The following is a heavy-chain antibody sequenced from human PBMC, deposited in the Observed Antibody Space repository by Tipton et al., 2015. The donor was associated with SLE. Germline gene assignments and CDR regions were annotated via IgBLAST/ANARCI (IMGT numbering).Heavy chain of an antibody. D-gene: IGHD2-21*01. CDR1: GFTFSSYS. Sequence: SLRLSCAASGFTFSSYSMNWVRQAPGKGLEWVSSISSSSSYIYYAGSVKGRFTISRDNAKNSLYLQMNSLRAEDTAVYYCAKTPGVVVIAANWFDPWGQGTLVTVSS. J-gene: IGHJ5*02. V-gene: IGHV3-21*04. CDR2: ISSSSSYI. CDR3: AKTPGVVVIAANWFDP.